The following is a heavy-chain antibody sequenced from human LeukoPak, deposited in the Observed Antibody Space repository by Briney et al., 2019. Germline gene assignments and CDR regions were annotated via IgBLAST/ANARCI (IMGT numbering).Heavy chain of an antibody. CDR3: ARDYSG. J-gene: IGHJ4*02. CDR1: GFPFSSYG. Sequence: GGSLRLSCAASGFPFSSYGMHWVRQAPGKGLEWLANIKQDGTEKNYLNSVKGRFTISRDNAKNSLYLQMNSLRAEDTAVYYCARDYSGWGQGTLVTVSS. V-gene: IGHV3-7*01. CDR2: IKQDGTEK. D-gene: IGHD1-26*01.